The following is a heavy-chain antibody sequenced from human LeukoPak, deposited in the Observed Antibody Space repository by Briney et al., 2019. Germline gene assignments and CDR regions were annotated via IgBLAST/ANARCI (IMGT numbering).Heavy chain of an antibody. CDR2: ISSSGSTI. D-gene: IGHD6-13*01. CDR3: ARTGYSSSWSSEGQNYYMDV. V-gene: IGHV3-48*03. Sequence: GGSLRLSCAASGFTFSSYEMNWVRQAPGKGLEWVSYISSSGSTIYYADSVKGRFTISRDNAKNSLYLQMNSLRAEDTAVYYCARTGYSSSWSSEGQNYYMDVWGKGTTVTV. CDR1: GFTFSSYE. J-gene: IGHJ6*03.